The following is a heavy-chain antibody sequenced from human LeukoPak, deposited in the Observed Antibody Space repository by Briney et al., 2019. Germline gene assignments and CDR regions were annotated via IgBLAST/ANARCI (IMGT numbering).Heavy chain of an antibody. CDR2: MTTSGNIK. V-gene: IGHV3-11*04. CDR3: ARGGSGWTRGAFDI. CDR1: GLTLSDDY. J-gene: IGHJ3*02. Sequence: KAGGSLRLSCAASGLTLSDDYMTWVRQAPGKGLESVLIMTTSGNIKSSADSVKGRFTISRDNANNILHLQMNSLRAEDTAVYYCARGGSGWTRGAFDIWGQGTMVTVSS. D-gene: IGHD6-19*01.